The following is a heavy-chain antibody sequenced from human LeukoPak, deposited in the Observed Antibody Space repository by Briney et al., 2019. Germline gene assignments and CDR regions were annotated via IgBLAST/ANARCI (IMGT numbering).Heavy chain of an antibody. J-gene: IGHJ4*02. Sequence: TGGSLRLSCVVSGSTFSNYWMHWVRQALGKGLVWVSRINTDGSDTSYVDSVRGRFTVSRDNAKNTLYLQMNSLRSEDTAVYYCTRRGEDGFGYRYWGQGTLVTVSS. CDR3: TRRGEDGFGYRY. D-gene: IGHD5-12*01. CDR2: INTDGSDT. CDR1: GSTFSNYW. V-gene: IGHV3-74*01.